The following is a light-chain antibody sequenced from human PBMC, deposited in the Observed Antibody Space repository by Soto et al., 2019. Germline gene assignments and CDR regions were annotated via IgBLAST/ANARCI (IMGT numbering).Light chain of an antibody. CDR1: QSISTY. J-gene: IGKJ1*01. CDR3: QQYGSSPPT. V-gene: IGKV3-20*01. Sequence: EILLTQSPVTLSLSPGQRATLSCRASQSISTYLAWYQVKPGQAPRLLIFGASSRATGIPDKFSGSGSGTDFTLTISRLEPEDFAVYYCQQYGSSPPTFGQGTKVDIK. CDR2: GAS.